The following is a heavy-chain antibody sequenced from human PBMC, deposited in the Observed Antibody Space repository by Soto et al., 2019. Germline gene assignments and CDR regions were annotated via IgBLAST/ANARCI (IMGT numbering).Heavy chain of an antibody. J-gene: IGHJ6*02. V-gene: IGHV1-69*01. CDR1: GGIFTNNA. D-gene: IGHD5-18*01. CDR2: VIPLFDTA. Sequence: QVQVVQSGAEVKKPGSSVKVSCKVSGGIFTNNAISWVRQAPGQGLERLGGVIPLFDTAYYAQILRGRLRISADGATTTAYMELSGLTSADTAVYFCATGGHNDGYNFYHGMDVWGQGTTVTVS. CDR3: ATGGHNDGYNFYHGMDV.